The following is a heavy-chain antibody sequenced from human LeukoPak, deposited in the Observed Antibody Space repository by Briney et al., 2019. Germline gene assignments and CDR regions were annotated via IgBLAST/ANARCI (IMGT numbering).Heavy chain of an antibody. CDR3: AKGRNVLRYPYGMDV. CDR1: GFTFSSYA. J-gene: IGHJ6*02. V-gene: IGHV3-23*01. D-gene: IGHD3-9*01. Sequence: GGSLRLSCAASGFTFSSYAMSWVRQAPGKGLERVSAISASGGSTYYADSVKGRFTISRDNSKNTLYLQMNSLRAEDTAVYYCAKGRNVLRYPYGMDVWGQGTTVTVSS. CDR2: ISASGGST.